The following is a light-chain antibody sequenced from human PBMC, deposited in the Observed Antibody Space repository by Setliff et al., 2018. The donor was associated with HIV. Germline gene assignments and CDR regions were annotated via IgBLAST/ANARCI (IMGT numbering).Light chain of an antibody. Sequence: EVVLTQSPGTLSLSPGDRATLSCRASQSVSTNFLAWYQQKPGLATRLLIYDASRRAAGIPDRFSGSGSGSDFTLTITRLEPEDFAMYYCQQYGSSPWTFGQGTRWISN. CDR3: QQYGSSPWT. J-gene: IGKJ1*01. CDR1: QSVSTNF. CDR2: DAS. V-gene: IGKV3D-20*01.